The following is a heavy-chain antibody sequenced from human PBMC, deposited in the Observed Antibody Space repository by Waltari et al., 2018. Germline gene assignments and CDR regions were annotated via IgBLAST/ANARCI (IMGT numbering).Heavy chain of an antibody. CDR3: ARGRDLYANFDYNWFDP. V-gene: IGHV1-8*02. J-gene: IGHJ5*02. CDR1: GYTFINYA. D-gene: IGHD2-8*01. CDR2: MNPNSGAT. Sequence: QVQLVQSGAEVLKPGASVKVSCQASGYTFINYAINWVRQAAGQGLEWMGWMNPNSGATAYAQKFQDRITMTRDTSITTAYMELSNLRSDDTAVFYCARGRDLYANFDYNWFDPWGQGTLVTVSS.